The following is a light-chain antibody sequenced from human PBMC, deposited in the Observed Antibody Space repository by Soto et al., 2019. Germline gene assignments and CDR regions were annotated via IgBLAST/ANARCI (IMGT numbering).Light chain of an antibody. Sequence: RVMTQSPATLSVSPGERVTLSCRASESVKTNLAWYRHKPGQSPRLLISGASTGATGIPARFSGSGSGTEFHLTINRPQSGDFGVYFLQQYHTWPVTFGRGTKVEIK. CDR2: GAS. CDR1: ESVKTN. CDR3: QQYHTWPVT. J-gene: IGKJ4*01. V-gene: IGKV3-15*01.